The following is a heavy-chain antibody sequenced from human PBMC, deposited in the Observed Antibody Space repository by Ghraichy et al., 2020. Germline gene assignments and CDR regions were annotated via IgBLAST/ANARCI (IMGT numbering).Heavy chain of an antibody. J-gene: IGHJ6*02. D-gene: IGHD3-3*01. V-gene: IGHV1-18*01. CDR3: ARDGGYDFRSPFYGYAMDV. CDR2: ISTYNLNT. CDR1: GYTFISYG. Sequence: ASVKVSCKASGYTFISYGISWGRQAPGQGPEWMGWISTYNLNTKYAEKFQGRVTVTTDTSTTTAYMELRSLRYDDTAVYYCARDGGYDFRSPFYGYAMDVWGQGTTVTVSS.